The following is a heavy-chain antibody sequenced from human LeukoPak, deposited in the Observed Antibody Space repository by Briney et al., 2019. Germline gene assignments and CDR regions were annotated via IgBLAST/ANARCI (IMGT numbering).Heavy chain of an antibody. J-gene: IGHJ3*02. CDR1: GGSISSYY. CDR2: IYYSGST. V-gene: IGHV4-59*12. Sequence: PSETLSLTCTVSGGSISSYYWSWIRQPPGKGLEWIGYIYYSGSTDYNPSLKSRVTISVDTSKNQFSLQLNSVTPEDTAVYYCARDPHTGAFDIWGQGTMVTVSS. CDR3: ARDPHTGAFDI.